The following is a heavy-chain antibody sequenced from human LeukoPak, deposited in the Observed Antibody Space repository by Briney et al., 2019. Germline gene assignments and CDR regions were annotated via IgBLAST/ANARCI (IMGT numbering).Heavy chain of an antibody. J-gene: IGHJ4*02. CDR2: IKPHSGGT. Sequence: GASVKVSCKASGYTFTGYYIHWVRQAPGQGLEWMGWIKPHSGGTDYAQKFQGRVTMTRDTSISTAYMELSRLTSDDTAVYYCAGLSGYDPYYFDYWGQGTLVAVSS. CDR1: GYTFTGYY. V-gene: IGHV1-2*02. CDR3: AGLSGYDPYYFDY. D-gene: IGHD5-12*01.